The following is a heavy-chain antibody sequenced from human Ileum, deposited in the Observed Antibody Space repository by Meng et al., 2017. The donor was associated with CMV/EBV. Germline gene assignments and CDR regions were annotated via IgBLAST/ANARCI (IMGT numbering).Heavy chain of an antibody. V-gene: IGHV3-21*04. CDR3: ARENHNYLDY. J-gene: IGHJ4*02. D-gene: IGHD1-14*01. CDR2: ISSGSSYI. CDR1: GFSFTSYN. Sequence: DGQLVEAGGGLVKPGGFLRLSCAASGFSFTSYNMNWVRQAPGKGLEWVSSISSGSSYIYYADSVKGRFTMSRDNAKNSVYLQLNSLRAEDTAVYYCARENHNYLDYWGQGTLVTVSS.